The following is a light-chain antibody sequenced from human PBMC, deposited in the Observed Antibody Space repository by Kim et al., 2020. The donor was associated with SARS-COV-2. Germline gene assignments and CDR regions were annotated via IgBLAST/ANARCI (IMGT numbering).Light chain of an antibody. J-gene: IGKJ4*01. V-gene: IGKV6-21*02. CDR1: HSICTR. Sequence: SVNPKEQVNITCRDSHSICTRLHWYQQKPDQSPRRLIRYASQSITGVPPRFSGSGSGTEFTLTINSLEAEDAATYYCQQSGAFLTFGGGTKVDIK. CDR2: YAS. CDR3: QQSGAFLT.